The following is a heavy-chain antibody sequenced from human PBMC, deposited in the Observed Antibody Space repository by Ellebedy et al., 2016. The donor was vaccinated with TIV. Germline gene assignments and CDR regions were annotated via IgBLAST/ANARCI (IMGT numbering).Heavy chain of an antibody. V-gene: IGHV3-23*01. CDR1: GFTFSSYA. Sequence: GESLKISCAASGFTFSSYAMTWVRQAPGKGPEWVSSICSADSTYFADSVKGRFTISRDNSKNTVYLQMNSLRAEDTAVYYCARVRVAARSGYFDLWGRGTLVTVSS. CDR3: ARVRVAARSGYFDL. J-gene: IGHJ2*01. CDR2: ICSADST. D-gene: IGHD6-6*01.